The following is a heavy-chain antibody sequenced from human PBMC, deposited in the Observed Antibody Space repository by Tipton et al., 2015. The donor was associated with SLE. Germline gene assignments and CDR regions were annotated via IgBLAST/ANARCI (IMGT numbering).Heavy chain of an antibody. CDR2: ISGSGGST. CDR1: GFTFSSYA. D-gene: IGHD2-15*01. V-gene: IGHV3-23*01. Sequence: SLRLSCAASGFTFSSYAMSWVRQAPGKGLEWVSAISGSGGSTYYADSVKGRFTISRDNSKNTLYLQMNSLGAEDTAIYYCAKGPSVAATSWFDPWGQGTLVTVSS. CDR3: AKGPSVAATSWFDP. J-gene: IGHJ5*02.